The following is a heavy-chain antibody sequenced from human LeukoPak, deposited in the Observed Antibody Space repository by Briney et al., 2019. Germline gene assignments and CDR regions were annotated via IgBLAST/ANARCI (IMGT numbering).Heavy chain of an antibody. CDR1: GADIRTYY. CDR2: INHSGST. J-gene: IGHJ4*02. V-gene: IGHV4-34*01. Sequence: PSETLSLTCTVSGADIRTYYWSWIRQPPGKGLEWIGEINHSGSTNYNPSLKSRVTISVDTSKNQFSLKLSSVTAADTAVYYCARGRSYWGQGTLVTVSS. CDR3: ARGRSY.